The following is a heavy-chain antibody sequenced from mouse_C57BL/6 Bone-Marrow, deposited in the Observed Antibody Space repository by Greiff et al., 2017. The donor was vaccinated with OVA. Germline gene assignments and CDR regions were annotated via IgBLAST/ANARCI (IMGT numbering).Heavy chain of an antibody. V-gene: IGHV5-12*01. CDR2: ISNGGGST. CDR3: ARLDAMDY. J-gene: IGHJ4*01. Sequence: EVQLVESGGGLVQPGGSLKLSCAASGFTFSDFYMYWIRQTPEKRLEWVAFISNGGGSTYYPDTVKGRFTISRDNAKNTLFLQMSHLETEDTAMDYCARLDAMDYWGQGTSVTVSA. CDR1: GFTFSDFY.